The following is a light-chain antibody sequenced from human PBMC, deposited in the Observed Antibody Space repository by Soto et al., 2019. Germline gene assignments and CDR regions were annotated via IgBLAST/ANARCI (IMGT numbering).Light chain of an antibody. CDR3: LSYAGXAYV. CDR2: EVT. CDR1: SSDVGGYYY. V-gene: IGLV2-8*01. Sequence: QSSLTQPPSASGSPVQSVTISCTGTSSDVGGYYYFSWYQQYPGKTPKLMIFEVTKRPSGFPDRFSGSKSGNTASLTVSGLQAEAEADYYFLSYAGXAYVLGTGTKVXV. J-gene: IGLJ1*01.